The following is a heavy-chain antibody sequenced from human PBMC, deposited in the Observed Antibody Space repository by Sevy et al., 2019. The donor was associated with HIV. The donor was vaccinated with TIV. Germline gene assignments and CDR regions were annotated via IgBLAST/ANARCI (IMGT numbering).Heavy chain of an antibody. CDR1: GFTFSSYE. J-gene: IGHJ4*02. D-gene: IGHD4-17*01. Sequence: GGSLRLSCVASGFTFSSYEMSWVRQAPGKGLEWVSYISNSGTSMYYSDSVKGRFSISRDNARNSLYLPMNSLRAEDAAVYYCARDLPPSATTVAHFDCWGQGTLVTVSS. V-gene: IGHV3-48*03. CDR3: ARDLPPSATTVAHFDC. CDR2: ISNSGTSM.